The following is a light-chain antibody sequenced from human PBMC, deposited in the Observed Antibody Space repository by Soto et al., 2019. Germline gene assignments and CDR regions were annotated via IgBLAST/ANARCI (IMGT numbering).Light chain of an antibody. J-gene: IGKJ3*01. CDR1: QGIRNY. V-gene: IGKV1-27*01. CDR3: QKYSSVPV. CDR2: AAS. Sequence: IQMTQSPTSLSASVGDRVTITCRARQGIRNYVAWYQQIPGKAPKLLIYAASTLQSGVPSRFSGSGSGTDFTLTINGLQPEDVATYSCQKYSSVPVFGPGTKVEIK.